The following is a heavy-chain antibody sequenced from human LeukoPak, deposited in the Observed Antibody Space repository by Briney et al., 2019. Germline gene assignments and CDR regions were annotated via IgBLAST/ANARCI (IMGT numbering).Heavy chain of an antibody. V-gene: IGHV1-18*01. D-gene: IGHD4-17*01. CDR1: GYTFTSYG. Sequence: GASVTVSCKASGYTFTSYGISWVRQAARQGLEWMGWISAYNGNTNYAQKLQGRVTMTTDTSTNTAYMELRSLTSDDTAVYYCVRECPTNEYGDYADAFDIWGQGTMVTVSS. CDR3: VRECPTNEYGDYADAFDI. CDR2: ISAYNGNT. J-gene: IGHJ3*02.